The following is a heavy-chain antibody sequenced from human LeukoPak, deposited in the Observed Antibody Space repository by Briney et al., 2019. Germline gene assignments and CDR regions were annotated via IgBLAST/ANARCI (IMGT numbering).Heavy chain of an antibody. J-gene: IGHJ4*02. CDR1: GGSISSGSYY. D-gene: IGHD3-3*01. CDR2: IYYSGST. CDR3: AGELRFLEWAFAF. Sequence: SETLSLTCTVSGGSISSGSYYGGWIRQPPGKELEWIGTIYYSGSTYYNPSLKSRVTISVDTSKNQFSLKLSSVTAADTAVYYCAGELRFLEWAFAFWGQGTLVTVSS. V-gene: IGHV4-39*01.